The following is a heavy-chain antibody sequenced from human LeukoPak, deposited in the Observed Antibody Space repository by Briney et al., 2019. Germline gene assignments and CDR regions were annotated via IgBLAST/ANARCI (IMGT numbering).Heavy chain of an antibody. V-gene: IGHV1-2*02. CDR1: GYTFTGYY. D-gene: IGHD1-26*01. CDR2: INPNSGGT. CDR3: ARDKWELRGRNWFDP. J-gene: IGHJ5*02. Sequence: APVKVSCKASGYTFTGYYMHWVRQAPGQGLEWMGWINPNSGGTNYAQKFQGRVTMTRDTSISTAYMELSRLRSDDTAVYYCARDKWELRGRNWFDPWGQGTLVTVSS.